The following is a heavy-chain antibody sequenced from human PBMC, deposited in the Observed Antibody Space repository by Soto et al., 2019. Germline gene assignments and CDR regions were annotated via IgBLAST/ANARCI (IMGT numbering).Heavy chain of an antibody. CDR3: ARGYTVGTFDY. V-gene: IGHV4-59*01. CDR2: IYYSGST. J-gene: IGHJ4*02. D-gene: IGHD3-16*02. Sequence: PSETLSLTCTVSGGSISSYYWSWIRQPPGKGLEWIGYIYYSGSTNYNPSLKSRVTISVDTSKNQFSLKLSSVTAADTAVYYCARGYTVGTFDYWGQGTLVTVSS. CDR1: GGSISSYY.